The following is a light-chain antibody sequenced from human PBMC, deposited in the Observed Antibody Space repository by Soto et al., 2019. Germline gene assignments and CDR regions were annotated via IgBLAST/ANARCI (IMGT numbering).Light chain of an antibody. CDR2: AAS. J-gene: IGKJ2*01. CDR1: QSISNY. V-gene: IGKV1-39*01. Sequence: DIQMTQSPSSLSASVGDRVIITCRASQSISNYLNWYQQKPGKAPKLLIYAASNLQSGVPSRFSGSGSGTDFTLTISSLQPEDFATYFCQQSYTTPVYSFGQGTKVDI. CDR3: QQSYTTPVYS.